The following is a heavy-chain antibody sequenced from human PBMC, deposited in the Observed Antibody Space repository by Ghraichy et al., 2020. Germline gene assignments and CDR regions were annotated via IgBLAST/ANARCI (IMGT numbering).Heavy chain of an antibody. V-gene: IGHV3-23*01. J-gene: IGHJ6*03. CDR2: MSSTSGRT. CDR3: AKDSGVSIAPGGYFMDV. CDR1: GFTFSTYA. D-gene: IGHD6-6*01. Sequence: GGSLRLSCAASGFTFSTYAMTWVRQAPGPGLERVSTMSSTSGRTYYADSVTGRFSISRDNSRNMLWSQMPSLKAADTALYYCAKDSGVSIAPGGYFMDVLGKGSKVIFSS.